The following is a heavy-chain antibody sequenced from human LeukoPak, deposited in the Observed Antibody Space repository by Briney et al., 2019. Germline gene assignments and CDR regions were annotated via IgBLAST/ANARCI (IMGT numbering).Heavy chain of an antibody. Sequence: PGGSLRLSCAASGFTVSSNYMSWVRQAPGKGLEWVSVIYSGGSTYYADSVKGRFTTSRDNSKNTLYLQMNSLRAEDTAVYYCARVLAMVRGVIDYWGQGTLVTVSS. D-gene: IGHD3-10*01. V-gene: IGHV3-66*01. J-gene: IGHJ4*02. CDR1: GFTVSSNY. CDR2: IYSGGST. CDR3: ARVLAMVRGVIDY.